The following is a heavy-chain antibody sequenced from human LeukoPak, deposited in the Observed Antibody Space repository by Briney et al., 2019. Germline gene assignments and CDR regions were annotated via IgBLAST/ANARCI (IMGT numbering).Heavy chain of an antibody. J-gene: IGHJ4*02. CDR2: ISGSGGST. CDR1: GFTFSGYG. CDR3: ATSRFYYYPYY. Sequence: GGSLRLSCAASGFTFSGYGMSWVRQAPGKGLEWVSAISGSGGSTFYADSVKGRFTISRDNPKNMLFLQMNSLRAEDTAVYYCATSRFYYYPYYWGQGTLVTVSS. V-gene: IGHV3-23*01. D-gene: IGHD3-10*01.